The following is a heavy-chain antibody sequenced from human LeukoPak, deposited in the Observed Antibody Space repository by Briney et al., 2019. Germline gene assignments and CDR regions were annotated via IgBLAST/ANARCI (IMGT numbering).Heavy chain of an antibody. CDR2: IYYRGCT. Sequence: SEALSLTCTVSGGSISSYYWRWIRQPPWKGLDGIGSIYYRGCTYYNPSLKSRVTISVDTSNNQFSLKLSSVTAADTAVYYCARDIVVVVAATPFNWFDPWGQGTLVTVSS. V-gene: IGHV4-39*07. D-gene: IGHD2-15*01. CDR3: ARDIVVVVAATPFNWFDP. CDR1: GGSISSYY. J-gene: IGHJ5*02.